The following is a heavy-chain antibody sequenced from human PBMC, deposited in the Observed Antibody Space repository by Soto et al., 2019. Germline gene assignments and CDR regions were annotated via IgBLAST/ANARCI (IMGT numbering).Heavy chain of an antibody. J-gene: IGHJ5*02. CDR3: ARDQGYCSGGSCYSWFDP. V-gene: IGHV4-59*01. Sequence: PSETLSLTCTVSGGSISSYYWSWIRQPPGKGLEWIGYIYYSGSTNYNPSLKSRVNISVDTSKNQFSLKLSSVTAADTAVYYCARDQGYCSGGSCYSWFDPWGQGTLVTVSS. CDR2: IYYSGST. D-gene: IGHD2-15*01. CDR1: GGSISSYY.